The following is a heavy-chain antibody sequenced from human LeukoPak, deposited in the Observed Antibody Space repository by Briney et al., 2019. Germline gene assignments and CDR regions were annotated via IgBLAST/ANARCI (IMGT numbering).Heavy chain of an antibody. V-gene: IGHV3-74*01. CDR2: INSDGSST. Sequence: GGSLRLSCAASGFTFSSYWMHWVRQAPGKGLVWVSRINSDGSSTSYADSVKGRFTITRDNAKNTLYLQMNSLRAEDTAVYYCASGYEAYYYYYGMDVWGQGTTVTVSS. J-gene: IGHJ6*02. D-gene: IGHD5-12*01. CDR1: GFTFSSYW. CDR3: ASGYEAYYYYYGMDV.